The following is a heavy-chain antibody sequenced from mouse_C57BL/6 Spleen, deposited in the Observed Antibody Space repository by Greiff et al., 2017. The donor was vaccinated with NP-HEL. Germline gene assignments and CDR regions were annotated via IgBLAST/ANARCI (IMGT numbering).Heavy chain of an antibody. CDR2: ISSGSSTI. Sequence: EVKVVESGGGLVKPGGSLKLSCAASGFTFSDYGMHWVRQAPEKGLEWVAYISSGSSTIYYADTVKGRFTISRDNAKNTLFLQMTSLRSEDTAMYYCAQGRGGYYERGFGDYWGQGTSVTVSS. CDR3: AQGRGGYYERGFGDY. V-gene: IGHV5-17*01. D-gene: IGHD2-3*01. J-gene: IGHJ4*01. CDR1: GFTFSDYG.